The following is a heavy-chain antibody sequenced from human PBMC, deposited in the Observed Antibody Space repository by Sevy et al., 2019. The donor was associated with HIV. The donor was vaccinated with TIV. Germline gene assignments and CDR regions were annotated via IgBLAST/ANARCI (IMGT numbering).Heavy chain of an antibody. J-gene: IGHJ6*02. CDR1: GFTFDDYT. V-gene: IGHV3-43*01. Sequence: GGSLRLSCAASGFTFDDYTTHWVRQAPGKGLEWVSLISWDGGSTYYADSVKGRFTISRDNSKNSLYLQMNSLRTEDTALYYCAKGEYSSSWYNGMDVWGQGTTVTVSS. CDR3: AKGEYSSSWYNGMDV. CDR2: ISWDGGST. D-gene: IGHD6-13*01.